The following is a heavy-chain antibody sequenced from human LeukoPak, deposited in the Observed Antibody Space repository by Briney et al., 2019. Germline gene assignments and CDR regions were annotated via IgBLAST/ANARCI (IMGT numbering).Heavy chain of an antibody. CDR2: ISSSGSTI. V-gene: IGHV3-48*03. CDR3: ARDTVEYSSSGQNFGY. J-gene: IGHJ4*02. CDR1: GFTFSSYE. D-gene: IGHD6-6*01. Sequence: PGGSLRLSCAASGFTFSSYEMNWVRQAPGKGLEWVSYISSSGSTIYYADSVKGRFTISRDNAKNSLYLQMNSLRAEDTAVYYCARDTVEYSSSGQNFGYWGQGTLVTVSS.